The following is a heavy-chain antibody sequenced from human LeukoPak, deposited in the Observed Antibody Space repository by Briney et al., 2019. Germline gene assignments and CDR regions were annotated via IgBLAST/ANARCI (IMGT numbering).Heavy chain of an antibody. D-gene: IGHD2-15*01. CDR1: GFTFSSYA. Sequence: PGGSLRLSCAASGFTFSSYAMSWVRQAPGKGLEWVSAISGSGGSTYYADSVKGRFTISRDNSKNTLYLQMNSLRAEDTAVYYCAKSGSPVVAATCNFDYWGQGTLVTVSS. CDR2: ISGSGGST. J-gene: IGHJ4*02. V-gene: IGHV3-23*01. CDR3: AKSGSPVVAATCNFDY.